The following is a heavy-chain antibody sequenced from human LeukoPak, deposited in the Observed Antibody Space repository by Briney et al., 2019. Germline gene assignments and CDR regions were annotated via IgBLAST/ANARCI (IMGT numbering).Heavy chain of an antibody. V-gene: IGHV5-51*01. D-gene: IGHD4-17*01. CDR3: AGARHGDFRWDY. CDR1: XFTLTNYW. Sequence: ESLXIXCXDXXFTLTNYWIGWVRQMPGKGLEWMGIIHSTDSHAKYSPSFQGQVTISVDKSISTAYLQWRGLKASDTAMYYCAGARHGDFRWDYWGQGTLVTVSS. J-gene: IGHJ4*02. CDR2: IHSTDSHA.